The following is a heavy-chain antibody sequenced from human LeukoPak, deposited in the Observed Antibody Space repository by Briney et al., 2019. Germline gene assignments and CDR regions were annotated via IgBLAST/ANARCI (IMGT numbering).Heavy chain of an antibody. J-gene: IGHJ4*02. Sequence: GGSLRLSRAASGFTFSSYGMHWVRQAPGKGLEWVAVIWYDGSNKYYADSVKGRFTISRDNSKNTLYLQMNSLRAEDTAVYYCARDRDGDEYYFDYWGQGTLVTASS. D-gene: IGHD4-17*01. CDR2: IWYDGSNK. CDR1: GFTFSSYG. V-gene: IGHV3-33*01. CDR3: ARDRDGDEYYFDY.